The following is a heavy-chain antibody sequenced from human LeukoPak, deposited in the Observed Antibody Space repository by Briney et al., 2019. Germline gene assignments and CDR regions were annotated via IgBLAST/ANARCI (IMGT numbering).Heavy chain of an antibody. CDR1: GFTFEDYA. V-gene: IGHV3-9*01. CDR2: ISWNSGSI. Sequence: PGGSLRLSCAASGFTFEDYAMHWVRQAPGKGLEWVSGISWNSGSIDYADSVKGRFTISRDNAKNSLYLQMNSLRVEDTAFYYCAKDNRRHYTSGPNPDSLHWGQGALVTVSS. D-gene: IGHD6-19*01. CDR3: AKDNRRHYTSGPNPDSLH. J-gene: IGHJ4*02.